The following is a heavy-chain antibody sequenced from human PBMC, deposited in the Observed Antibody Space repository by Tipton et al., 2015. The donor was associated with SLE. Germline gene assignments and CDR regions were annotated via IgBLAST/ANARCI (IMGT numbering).Heavy chain of an antibody. D-gene: IGHD3-10*01. J-gene: IGHJ4*02. CDR3: AGRITMVQGVMVY. CDR1: GFTFSSYA. V-gene: IGHV3-23*01. CDR2: ISGSGGST. Sequence: SLRLSCAASGFTFSSYAMSWVRQAPGKGLEWVSAISGSGGSTYYADSVKGRFTISRDNSKNTLYLQMNGLRAEDTAVYYCAGRITMVQGVMVYWGQGTLVTVSS.